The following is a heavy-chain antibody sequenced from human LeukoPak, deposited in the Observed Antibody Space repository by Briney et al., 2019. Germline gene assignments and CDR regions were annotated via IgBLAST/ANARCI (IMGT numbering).Heavy chain of an antibody. D-gene: IGHD6-25*01. CDR1: GYSITSGYY. CDR3: AREMGLAATKNY. Sequence: SESLTLTCIVSGYSITSGYYWCGIPQPPGKGREGILRFYHSGRTYYTPSLKSQVTTSVDTSKNPLSLQLSSVSAGDKAVYYCAREMGLAATKNYWGEGTVVTVSS. CDR2: FYHSGRT. V-gene: IGHV4-38-2*02. J-gene: IGHJ4*02.